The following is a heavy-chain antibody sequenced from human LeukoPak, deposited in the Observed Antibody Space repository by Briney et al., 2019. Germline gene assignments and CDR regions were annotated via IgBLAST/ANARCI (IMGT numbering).Heavy chain of an antibody. CDR1: GFAFSRYW. D-gene: IGHD3-10*02. J-gene: IGHJ6*04. Sequence: GGSLRLSCAASGFAFSRYWMSWVRQAPGKGLEWVANIKQDGSEKYYVDSVKGRFTISRDNAKNSLYLQMNSLRAEDTAVYYCAELGITMIGGVWGKGATVTISS. CDR3: AELGITMIGGV. CDR2: IKQDGSEK. V-gene: IGHV3-7*01.